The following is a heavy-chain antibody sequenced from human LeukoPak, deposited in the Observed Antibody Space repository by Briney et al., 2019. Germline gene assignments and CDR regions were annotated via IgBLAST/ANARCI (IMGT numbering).Heavy chain of an antibody. J-gene: IGHJ3*02. CDR1: GYTFTSYD. CDR2: MNPNSGNT. CDR3: ANSVRLLGDKDAFDI. D-gene: IGHD3-16*01. Sequence: GASVKVSCKASGYTFTSYDINWVRQATGQGLEWMGWMNPNSGNTGYAQKFQGRVTMTRNTSISTAYMELSSLRSEDTAVYYCANSVRLLGDKDAFDIWGQGTMVTVSS. V-gene: IGHV1-8*01.